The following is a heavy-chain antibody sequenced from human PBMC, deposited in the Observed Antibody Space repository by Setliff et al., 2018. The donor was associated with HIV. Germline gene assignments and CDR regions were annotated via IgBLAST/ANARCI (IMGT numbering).Heavy chain of an antibody. Sequence: SETLSLTCTVSGGSISSSSYFWGWIRQSPGKGLEWIGTMHYSGTTYYNLTLKSRVTISVDTSKNQFSLKLSSVTAADTAVYYCARERPVIEQQLVPNWFDPWGQGTLVTVSS. V-gene: IGHV4-39*07. J-gene: IGHJ5*02. CDR1: GGSISSSSYF. CDR3: ARERPVIEQQLVPNWFDP. D-gene: IGHD6-13*01. CDR2: MHYSGTT.